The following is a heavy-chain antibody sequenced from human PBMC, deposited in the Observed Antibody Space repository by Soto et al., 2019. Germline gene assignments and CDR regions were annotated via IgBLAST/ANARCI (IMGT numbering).Heavy chain of an antibody. J-gene: IGHJ3*02. CDR3: ARLTSRMINAFDI. CDR1: GVSISSGDYY. Sequence: SETLSLTCTVSGVSISSGDYYWSWIRQPPGKGLEWIGYIYYSGSTYYNPSLKSRVTISVDTSKNQFSLKLSSVTAADTAVYYCARLTSRMINAFDIWGKGTMVTVSS. D-gene: IGHD2-2*01. CDR2: IYYSGST. V-gene: IGHV4-30-4*01.